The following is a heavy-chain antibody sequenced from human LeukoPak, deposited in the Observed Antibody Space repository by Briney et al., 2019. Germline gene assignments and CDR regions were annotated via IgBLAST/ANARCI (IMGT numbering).Heavy chain of an antibody. CDR3: ARDLASSRSLNWFDP. Sequence: ASVKVSCKASGYLFNGYYIHWVRQAPGQRLEWVGWINPNNDDTNYSQKFQDRVTMTRDTSISTAYMELRGLTSDDTAVYYCARDLASSRSLNWFDPWGQGTLVTVSS. D-gene: IGHD6-13*01. CDR1: GYLFNGYY. V-gene: IGHV1-2*02. J-gene: IGHJ5*02. CDR2: INPNNDDT.